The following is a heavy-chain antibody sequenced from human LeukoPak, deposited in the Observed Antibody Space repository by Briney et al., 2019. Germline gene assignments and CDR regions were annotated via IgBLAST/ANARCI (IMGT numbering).Heavy chain of an antibody. CDR2: IRGKVHNYAT. Sequence: GGSLRLSCEASGFIFSGSTIHWVRQASGKGLEWVGRIRGKVHNYATSYSASVRGRFTISRNDSKSTVYLQMNSLKVEDTAVYFCTKPLVPAAVSDDYWGQGTLVTVSS. CDR1: GFIFSGST. D-gene: IGHD2-2*01. CDR3: TKPLVPAAVSDDY. V-gene: IGHV3-73*01. J-gene: IGHJ4*02.